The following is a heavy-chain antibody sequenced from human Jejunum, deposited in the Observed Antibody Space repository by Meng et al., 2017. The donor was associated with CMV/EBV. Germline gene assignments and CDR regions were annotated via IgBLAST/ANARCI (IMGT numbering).Heavy chain of an antibody. V-gene: IGHV3-48*03. Sequence: MHWVRQAPGKGLEWVSYISKSGSTIFYADSVKGRFTISRDNARKTLYLQMDSLRAEDTAIYYCARDSTGSSYVGYYYYGMDVWGQGTTVTVSS. D-gene: IGHD3-16*01. CDR3: ARDSTGSSYVGYYYYGMDV. J-gene: IGHJ6*02. CDR2: ISKSGSTI.